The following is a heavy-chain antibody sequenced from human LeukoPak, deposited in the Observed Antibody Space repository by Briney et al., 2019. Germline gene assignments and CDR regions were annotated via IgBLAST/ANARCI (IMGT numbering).Heavy chain of an antibody. V-gene: IGHV3-23*01. Sequence: GGSLRLSCAASGFIFSSYAMSWVRQAPGKALEWVSIITSGGSTYYADSVKGRFTISRDNSKNTPYLQMNSLRAEDTAVYYCARVRNYYDSSGYYGNYFDYWGQGTLVTVSS. CDR2: ITSGGST. CDR1: GFIFSSYA. J-gene: IGHJ4*02. CDR3: ARVRNYYDSSGYYGNYFDY. D-gene: IGHD3-22*01.